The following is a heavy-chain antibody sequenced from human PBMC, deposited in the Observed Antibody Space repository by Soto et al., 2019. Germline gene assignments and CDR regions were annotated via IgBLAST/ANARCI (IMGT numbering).Heavy chain of an antibody. CDR3: AGGGGGDRNTDLGY. Sequence: QVQLVQSGAEVKKPGASVKVSCKASGYTFTSYAMHWVRQAPGQRLEWMGWINAGNGNTKYSQKFQGRVTITRDTSASTAYMELSSLRSEDTAVYYCAGGGGGDRNTDLGYWGQGTLVTVSS. CDR1: GYTFTSYA. J-gene: IGHJ4*02. V-gene: IGHV1-3*01. CDR2: INAGNGNT. D-gene: IGHD2-15*01.